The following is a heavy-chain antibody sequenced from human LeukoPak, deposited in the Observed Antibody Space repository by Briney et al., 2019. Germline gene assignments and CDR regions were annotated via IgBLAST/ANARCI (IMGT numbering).Heavy chain of an antibody. Sequence: GGSLRLSCAASGFTVITNDMTWVRQAPGKGLEWVSVLYSDGNTKYADSVQGRFTNSRDNSKNTLYLEMNSLSPDDTAVYYCARGVEPLAANTLAYWGQGTLVTVCS. D-gene: IGHD1-14*01. J-gene: IGHJ4*02. CDR2: LYSDGNT. CDR3: ARGVEPLAANTLAY. CDR1: GFTVITND. V-gene: IGHV3-53*01.